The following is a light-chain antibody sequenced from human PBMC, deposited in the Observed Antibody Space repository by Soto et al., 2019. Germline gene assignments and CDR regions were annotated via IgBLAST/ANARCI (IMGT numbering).Light chain of an antibody. J-gene: IGLJ3*02. Sequence: QSALTQPASVSGSPGQSITISCTGTSSDVGSYNLVSWYQQHPGKAPKLMIYEVSKRPSGVSNRFSGSKSGITASLTISGLQAEDEADYYCCSYAGSSTWVFGGGTKVTVL. CDR2: EVS. CDR1: SSDVGSYNL. CDR3: CSYAGSSTWV. V-gene: IGLV2-23*02.